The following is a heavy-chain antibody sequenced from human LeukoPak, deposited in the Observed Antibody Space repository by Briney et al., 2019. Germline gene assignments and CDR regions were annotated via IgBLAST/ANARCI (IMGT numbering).Heavy chain of an antibody. V-gene: IGHV4-34*01. D-gene: IGHD6-19*01. CDR3: ARGPKTGYSSGWYWGYYYYGMDV. J-gene: IGHJ6*02. Sequence: NPSETLSLTCAVYGGSFSGYYWSWIRQPPGKGLEWIGEINHSGSTNYNPSLKSRVTISVDTSKNQFSLKLSSVTAADTAVYYCARGPKTGYSSGWYWGYYYYGMDVWGQGTTVTVPS. CDR2: INHSGST. CDR1: GGSFSGYY.